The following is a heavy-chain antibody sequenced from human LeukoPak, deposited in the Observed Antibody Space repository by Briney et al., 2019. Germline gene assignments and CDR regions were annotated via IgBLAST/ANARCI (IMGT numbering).Heavy chain of an antibody. V-gene: IGHV4-59*01. D-gene: IGHD3-22*01. CDR1: GGSISSYY. CDR3: AREYHYYDSSGFQDYFDY. Sequence: KSSETLSLTCTVSGGSISSYYWSWIRQPPGKGLEWIGYIYYSGSTNYNPSLKSRVTISVATSKNQFSLKLSSVTAADTAVYYCAREYHYYDSSGFQDYFDYWGQGTLVTVSS. CDR2: IYYSGST. J-gene: IGHJ4*02.